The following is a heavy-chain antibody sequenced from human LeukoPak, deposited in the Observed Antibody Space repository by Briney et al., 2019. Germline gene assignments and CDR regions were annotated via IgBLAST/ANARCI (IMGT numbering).Heavy chain of an antibody. CDR2: IYHSGRT. CDR1: AYSISSAYN. D-gene: IGHD2-8*01. CDR3: ARLGGYCTNGVCPNWFDP. V-gene: IGHV4-38-2*01. J-gene: IGHJ5*02. Sequence: SETLSPTHPVAAYSISSAYNWAGIRQPPGKGREWFGRIYHSGRTYYNPSLKSGLTISVDTSKNQFSLMLTSVTAADTAVYYCARLGGYCTNGVCPNWFDPWGQGTLVTVSS.